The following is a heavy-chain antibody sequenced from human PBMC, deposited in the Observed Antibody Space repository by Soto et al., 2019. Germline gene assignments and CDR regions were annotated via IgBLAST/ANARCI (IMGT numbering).Heavy chain of an antibody. CDR3: VSKAIQHLLGPADV. CDR1: SGPSRSYN. CDR2: VYYTGDT. Sequence: QVQLQQSGPRLVKPSETLSLTCTVSSGPSRSYNWGWIRQSPRRGLEGIGYVYYTGDTAYNPAIKSRVTISPDESMTNSPLILRSLPAADSAVYNCVSKAIQHLLGPADVWGQGTTVTVPS. D-gene: IGHD6-13*01. J-gene: IGHJ6*02. V-gene: IGHV4-59*08.